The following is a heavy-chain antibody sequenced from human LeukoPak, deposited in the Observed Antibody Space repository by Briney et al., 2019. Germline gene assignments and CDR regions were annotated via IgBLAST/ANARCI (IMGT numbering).Heavy chain of an antibody. CDR3: AREEYSSSSVDY. CDR2: IKQDGSEK. V-gene: IGHV3-7*01. J-gene: IGHJ4*02. D-gene: IGHD6-6*01. Sequence: GGSLRLSCAASGFTFSSYSMNWVRQAPGKGLEWVANIKQDGSEKYYVDSVKGRFTISRDNAKNSLYLQMNSLRAEDTAVYYCAREEYSSSSVDYWGQGTLVTVSS. CDR1: GFTFSSYS.